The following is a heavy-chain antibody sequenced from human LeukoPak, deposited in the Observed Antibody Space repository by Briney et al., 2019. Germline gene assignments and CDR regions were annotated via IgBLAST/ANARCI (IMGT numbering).Heavy chain of an antibody. CDR3: ARVRRMIVDH. Sequence: SETLSLTCTVSGGSISSGSYYWSWIRQPAGKGLEWIGRIYTSGSTNYNPSLESRVTISVDTSKNQFSLKLSSVTAADTAVYYCARVRRMIVDHWGQGTLVTVSS. CDR1: GGSISSGSYY. D-gene: IGHD3-22*01. V-gene: IGHV4-61*02. J-gene: IGHJ4*02. CDR2: IYTSGST.